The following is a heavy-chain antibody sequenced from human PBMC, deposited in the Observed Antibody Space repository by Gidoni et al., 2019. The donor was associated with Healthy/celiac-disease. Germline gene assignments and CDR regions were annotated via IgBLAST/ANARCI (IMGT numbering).Heavy chain of an antibody. CDR1: GFPFSSYG. Sequence: QVQLVESGGGVVQPGRSLRLSCAASGFPFSSYGMHWVRQAPGKGLEWVAVISYDGSNKYYADSVKGRFTISRDNSKNTLYLQMNSLRAEDTAVYYCAKDRVEWSHYYYYGMDVWGQGTTVTVSS. V-gene: IGHV3-30*18. D-gene: IGHD3-3*01. CDR2: ISYDGSNK. CDR3: AKDRVEWSHYYYYGMDV. J-gene: IGHJ6*02.